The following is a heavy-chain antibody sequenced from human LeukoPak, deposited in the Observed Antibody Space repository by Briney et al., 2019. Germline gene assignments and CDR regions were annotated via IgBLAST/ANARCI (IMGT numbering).Heavy chain of an antibody. Sequence: SVKVSCKASGGTFSSYAISWVRQAPGQGLEWMGGIIPIFGTANYAQKFQGRVTITADESTSTAYMELSSLRSEDTAVYYCARGYYQQPQFFHYWGQGTLVTVSS. CDR1: GGTFSSYA. J-gene: IGHJ4*02. D-gene: IGHD6-13*01. V-gene: IGHV1-69*13. CDR2: IIPIFGTA. CDR3: ARGYYQQPQFFHY.